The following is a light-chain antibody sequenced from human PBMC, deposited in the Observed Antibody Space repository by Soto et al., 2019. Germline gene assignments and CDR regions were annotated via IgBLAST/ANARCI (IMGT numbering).Light chain of an antibody. CDR1: NSDVGGYNY. CDR2: DVS. J-gene: IGLJ2*01. V-gene: IGLV2-14*01. Sequence: QSVLTQPASVSGSPGQSITISCIGTNSDVGGYNYVSWYQQHPGKAPKLMMYDVSNRPSRVSNRFSGSKSGNTASLTISGLQAEDEADYYCSSYTSRSTLVVFGGGTKLTVL. CDR3: SSYTSRSTLVV.